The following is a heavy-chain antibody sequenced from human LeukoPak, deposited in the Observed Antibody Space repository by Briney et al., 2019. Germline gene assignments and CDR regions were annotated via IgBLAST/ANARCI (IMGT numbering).Heavy chain of an antibody. CDR3: ARQVYGGNSEGPWFDY. D-gene: IGHD4-23*01. Sequence: GESLKISCKGSGYSFTSYWIGWVRQMPGKGLEWMGIIYPGDSDTRYSPSFQGQVTISADKSISTAYLQWSSLKASDTAMYYCARQVYGGNSEGPWFDYWGQGTLVTVSS. J-gene: IGHJ4*02. CDR2: IYPGDSDT. V-gene: IGHV5-51*01. CDR1: GYSFTSYW.